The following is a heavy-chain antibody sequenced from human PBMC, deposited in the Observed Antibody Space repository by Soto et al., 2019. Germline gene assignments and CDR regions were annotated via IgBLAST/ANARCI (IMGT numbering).Heavy chain of an antibody. Sequence: PVGSLRLSCAASGFTFSSYWMSWVRQAPGKGLEWVASIKQDGSEKYYVGSVKGRFTISRDNAKNSLYLQMNSLRAEDTAVYYCAREGRSPAPPYYFDYWGQGTLVTVSS. CDR3: AREGRSPAPPYYFDY. V-gene: IGHV3-7*01. CDR2: IKQDGSEK. CDR1: GFTFSSYW. J-gene: IGHJ4*02.